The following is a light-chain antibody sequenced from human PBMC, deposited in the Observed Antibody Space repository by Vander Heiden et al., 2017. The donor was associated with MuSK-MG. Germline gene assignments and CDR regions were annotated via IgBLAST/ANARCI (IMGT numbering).Light chain of an antibody. CDR2: GAS. V-gene: IGKV3-20*01. Sequence: EIVLTQSPGTLSLSPGERATLSCRASQSFGGSHLAWFHQKPGRPPRLLIHGASSRASGIPNRFSGSAAGADFTLTISIVDPEDVAVYYCQYDGRAPRTFGQGTKVEI. CDR3: QYDGRAPRT. CDR1: QSFGGSH. J-gene: IGKJ1*01.